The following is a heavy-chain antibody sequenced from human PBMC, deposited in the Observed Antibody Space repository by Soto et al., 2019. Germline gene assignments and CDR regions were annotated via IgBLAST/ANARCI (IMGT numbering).Heavy chain of an antibody. CDR3: ARLLVVPAARSYYYYYGMDV. J-gene: IGHJ6*02. Sequence: KPSETLSLTCTVSGGSISSGDYYWSWIRQPPGKGLEWIGYIYYSGSTYYNPSLKSRVTISVDTSKNQFSLKLSSVTAADTAVYYCARLLVVPAARSYYYYYGMDVWGQGTTVTVSS. CDR2: IYYSGST. D-gene: IGHD2-2*01. CDR1: GGSISSGDYY. V-gene: IGHV4-30-4*01.